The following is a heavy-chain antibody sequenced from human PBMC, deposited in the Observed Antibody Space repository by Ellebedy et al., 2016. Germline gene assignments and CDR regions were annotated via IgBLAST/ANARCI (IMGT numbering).Heavy chain of an antibody. CDR3: SRWGEWELIPKFDS. Sequence: GESLKISXRASGFTFGDYGLSWFRQAPGKGLSWIGFIRSKPYGGTTDYAASVKGRVTISRDDSRSIAYLQLNSLKTEDTGVYYCSRWGEWELIPKFDSWGQGTQVTVSP. D-gene: IGHD1-26*01. J-gene: IGHJ4*02. CDR1: GFTFGDYG. V-gene: IGHV3-49*03. CDR2: IRSKPYGGTT.